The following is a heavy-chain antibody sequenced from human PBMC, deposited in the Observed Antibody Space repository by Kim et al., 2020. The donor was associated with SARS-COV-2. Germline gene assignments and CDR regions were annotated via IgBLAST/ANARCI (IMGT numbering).Heavy chain of an antibody. CDR2: INHSGST. CDR3: ARDSKRKGYFDY. CDR1: GGSFSGYY. J-gene: IGHJ4*02. D-gene: IGHD2-15*01. V-gene: IGHV4-34*01. Sequence: SETLSLTCAVYGGSFSGYYWSWIRQPPGKGLEWIGEINHSGSTNYNPSLKSRVTISVDTSKNQFSLKLSSVTAADTAVYYCARDSKRKGYFDYWGQGTLVTVSS.